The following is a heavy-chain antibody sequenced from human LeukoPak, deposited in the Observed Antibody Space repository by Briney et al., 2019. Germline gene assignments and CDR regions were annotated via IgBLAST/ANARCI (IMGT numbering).Heavy chain of an antibody. J-gene: IGHJ5*02. V-gene: IGHV3-74*01. CDR3: ARDVPRTSGP. D-gene: IGHD3-10*01. Sequence: GGSLRLSCAASGFTFSSEWMHWVRQAPGRGLVWISHIDGNGRTTNYGDSVRGRFTVSRDNAKDTLYLQMNSLRAEDTAVYYCARDVPRTSGPWGQGTLVTVSS. CDR1: GFTFSSEW. CDR2: IDGNGRTT.